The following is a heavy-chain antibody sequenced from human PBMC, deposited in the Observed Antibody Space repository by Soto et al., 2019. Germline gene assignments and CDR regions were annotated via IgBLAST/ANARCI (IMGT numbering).Heavy chain of an antibody. CDR1: GFRFNSYS. V-gene: IGHV3-21*02. CDR3: VRENEMAGATSAFEY. CDR2: IDARSNYI. D-gene: IGHD1-26*01. J-gene: IGHJ4*02. Sequence: EVQLVESGGGLVKPGGSLRVSCEASGFRFNSYSMNWVRQAPQKGLEWGSLIDARSNYIYYADSVKGRFTISRDNARNSLYLQMDSLRVEDTAVYYCVRENEMAGATSAFEYWGQGTPVTVSS.